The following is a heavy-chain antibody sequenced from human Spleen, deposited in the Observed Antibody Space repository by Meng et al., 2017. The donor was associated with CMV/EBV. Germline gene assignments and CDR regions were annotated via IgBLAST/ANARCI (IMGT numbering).Heavy chain of an antibody. CDR3: ARGDGLEWLVPFDY. CDR2: IYPGDADT. D-gene: IGHD6-19*01. CDR1: GYRFTRSG. J-gene: IGHJ4*02. V-gene: IGHV5-51*01. Sequence: GSGYRFTRSGIGWVRKMPGKGLGWMEIIYPGDADTRYSPSFQGQVTISADKSISTAYLQWSSLKASDTAMYYCARGDGLEWLVPFDYWGQGTLVTVSS.